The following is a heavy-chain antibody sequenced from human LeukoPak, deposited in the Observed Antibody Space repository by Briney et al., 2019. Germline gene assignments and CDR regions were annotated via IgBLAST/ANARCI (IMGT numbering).Heavy chain of an antibody. CDR3: ATVDYYGSGSYHRHFDY. V-gene: IGHV1-24*01. J-gene: IGHJ4*02. CDR1: GYTLTELS. Sequence: ASVKVSCTVSGYTLTELSMHWVRQAPGKGVEWMGGFDPEDGETIYAQKFQGRVTMTEDTSTDTAYMELSSLRSEDTAVYYCATVDYYGSGSYHRHFDYWGQGTLVTVSS. D-gene: IGHD3-10*01. CDR2: FDPEDGET.